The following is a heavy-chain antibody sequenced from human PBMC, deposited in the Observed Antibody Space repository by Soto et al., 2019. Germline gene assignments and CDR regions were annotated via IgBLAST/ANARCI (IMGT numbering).Heavy chain of an antibody. CDR2: ISWNSGSI. Sequence: AGGSLRLSCAASGFTFDDYAMHWVRQAPGKGLEWVSGISWNSGSIGYADSVKGRFTISRDNAKNSLYLQMNSLRAEDTALYYCAKEGTAMVRGGFDYWGQGTLVTVSS. D-gene: IGHD5-18*01. V-gene: IGHV3-9*01. CDR3: AKEGTAMVRGGFDY. J-gene: IGHJ4*02. CDR1: GFTFDDYA.